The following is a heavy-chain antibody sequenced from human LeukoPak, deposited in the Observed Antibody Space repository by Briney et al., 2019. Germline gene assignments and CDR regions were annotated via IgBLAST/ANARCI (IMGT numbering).Heavy chain of an antibody. CDR1: GGSFSGYY. CDR3: ARGPVQLWSGFDP. Sequence: PSETLSLTCAVSGGSFSGYYWGWIRQPPGQGLEWIGEINPSGRTNYTPSLKSRVTISVDTSKNQFSLRLSSVPAADTAVYYCARGPVQLWSGFDPCGEGTLVTVSS. V-gene: IGHV4-34*01. D-gene: IGHD5-18*01. CDR2: INPSGRT. J-gene: IGHJ5*02.